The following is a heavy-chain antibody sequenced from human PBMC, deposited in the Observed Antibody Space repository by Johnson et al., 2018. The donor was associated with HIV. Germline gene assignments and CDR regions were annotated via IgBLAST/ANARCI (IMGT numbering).Heavy chain of an antibody. V-gene: IGHV3-11*04. CDR1: GFTFSDYY. Sequence: QVQLVESGGGLVKPGGSLRLSCIASGFASGFTFSDYYMTWIRQAPGKGLEWVSYISSSGRTIRYEDAVKGRFTISRDNAENSLYLQMNSLRAEDTAVDYCAREEGNDLLTRGDAFDIWGQGTMVTVSS. J-gene: IGHJ3*02. CDR2: ISSSGRTI. CDR3: AREEGNDLLTRGDAFDI. D-gene: IGHD3-9*01.